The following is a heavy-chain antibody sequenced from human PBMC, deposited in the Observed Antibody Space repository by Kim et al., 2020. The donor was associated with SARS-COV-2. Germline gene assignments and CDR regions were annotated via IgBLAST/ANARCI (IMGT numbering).Heavy chain of an antibody. D-gene: IGHD3-10*01. CDR3: AKVYGWPGAGSGGYYFDY. V-gene: IGHV3-23*01. J-gene: IGHJ4*02. CDR2: ISGSGGST. CDR1: GFTFSSYA. Sequence: GGSLRLSCAASGFTFSSYAMSWVRQAPGKGLEWVSAISGSGGSTYYADSVKGRFTISRDNSKNTLYLQMNSLRAEDTAVYYCAKVYGWPGAGSGGYYFDYWGQGTLVTVSS.